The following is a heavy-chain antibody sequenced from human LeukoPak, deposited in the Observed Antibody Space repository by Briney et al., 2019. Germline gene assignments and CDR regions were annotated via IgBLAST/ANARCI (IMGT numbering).Heavy chain of an antibody. V-gene: IGHV3-48*01. CDR3: ARARGPAVNYYYMDV. CDR2: ISSSSSTI. D-gene: IGHD2-2*01. Sequence: PGGSLRLSCAASGFTFSSYSMNWVRQAPGKGLEWVSYISSSSSTIYYADSVKGRFTISRDNAKNSLYLQMNNLRAEDTAVYYCARARGPAVNYYYMDVWGKGTTVTVSS. J-gene: IGHJ6*03. CDR1: GFTFSSYS.